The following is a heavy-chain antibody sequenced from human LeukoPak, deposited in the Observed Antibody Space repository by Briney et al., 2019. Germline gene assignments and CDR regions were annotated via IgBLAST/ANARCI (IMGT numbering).Heavy chain of an antibody. CDR1: GFIFDDYA. V-gene: IGHV3-43*02. CDR3: AKDIFWGGANAYYFDY. Sequence: GGSLRLSCAASGFIFDDYAMHWVRQAPGKGLEWVSLISGDGGSTYYADSVKGRFTISRDNSKNSLYLQMNSLRTEDTALYYCAKDIFWGGANAYYFDYWGQGTLVTVSS. J-gene: IGHJ4*02. CDR2: ISGDGGST. D-gene: IGHD1-26*01.